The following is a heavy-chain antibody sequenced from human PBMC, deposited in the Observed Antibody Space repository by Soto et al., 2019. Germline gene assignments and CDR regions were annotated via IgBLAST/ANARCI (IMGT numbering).Heavy chain of an antibody. V-gene: IGHV4-4*07. CDR3: ARERNQYCTNGVCYRRSFFDY. J-gene: IGHJ4*02. CDR1: GGSISSYY. D-gene: IGHD2-8*01. CDR2: IYTSGST. Sequence: SETLSLTCTVSGGSISSYYWSWIRQPAGKGLEWIGRIYTSGSTNYNPSLKSRVTMSVDTSKNQFSLKLSSVTAADTAVYYCARERNQYCTNGVCYRRSFFDYWGQGTLVTVSS.